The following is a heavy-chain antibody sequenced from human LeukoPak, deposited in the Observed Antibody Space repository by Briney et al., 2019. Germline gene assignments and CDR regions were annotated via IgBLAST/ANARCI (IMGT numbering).Heavy chain of an antibody. CDR2: ISGSGGST. J-gene: IGHJ3*02. V-gene: IGHV3-23*01. CDR1: GFTFSSYA. D-gene: IGHD4-23*01. Sequence: GGSLRLSCAASGFTFSSYAMSWVRQAPGKGLEWVSAISGSGGSTYYADSVKGRFTISRDNSKNTLYLQMNSLRAEDTAVYYCAKDLSSSYGGNSRDDAFDIWGQGTMVTVSS. CDR3: AKDLSSSYGGNSRDDAFDI.